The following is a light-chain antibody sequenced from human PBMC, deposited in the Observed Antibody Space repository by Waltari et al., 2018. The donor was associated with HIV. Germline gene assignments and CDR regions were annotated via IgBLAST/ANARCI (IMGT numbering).Light chain of an antibody. CDR2: DVS. V-gene: IGLV2-14*01. CDR3: SSYTSSSTFYVV. CDR1: SSAVGGYNY. J-gene: IGLJ2*01. Sequence: QSALTQPASVSGSPGLSITISCTGTSSAVGGYNYVSWYQQHPGKAPKLMIYDVSNRPSGVSNRFSVSKSGNTASLTISVLQAEDEADYYCSSYTSSSTFYVVFGGGTKLTVL.